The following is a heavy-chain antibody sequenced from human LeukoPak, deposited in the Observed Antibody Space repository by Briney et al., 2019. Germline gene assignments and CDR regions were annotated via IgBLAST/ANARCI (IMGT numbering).Heavy chain of an antibody. J-gene: IGHJ4*02. CDR2: ISYDGSNK. CDR3: ARVGHYYDSSGYYSFADH. CDR1: GFTFSSYA. D-gene: IGHD3-22*01. V-gene: IGHV3-30*04. Sequence: PGRSLRLSCAASGFTFSSYAMHWVRQAPGKGLEWVAVISYDGSNKYYADSVKGRFTISRDNSKNTLYLQMNSLRAEDTAVYYCARVGHYYDSSGYYSFADHWGQGTLVTVSS.